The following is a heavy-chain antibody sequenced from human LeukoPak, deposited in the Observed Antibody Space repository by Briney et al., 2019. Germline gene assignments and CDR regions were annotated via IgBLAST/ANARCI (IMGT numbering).Heavy chain of an antibody. CDR2: IYSGGST. V-gene: IGHV3-53*01. CDR3: ASEHCSGGSCYPM. CDR1: GFTVSSNY. Sequence: GGYLRLSCAASGFTVSSNYMSWVRQAPGQGLEWVSVIYSGGSTYYADSVKGRFTISRDNSKNTLYLQMNSLRAEDTAVYYCASEHCSGGSCYPMWGQGTLVTVSS. J-gene: IGHJ4*02. D-gene: IGHD2-15*01.